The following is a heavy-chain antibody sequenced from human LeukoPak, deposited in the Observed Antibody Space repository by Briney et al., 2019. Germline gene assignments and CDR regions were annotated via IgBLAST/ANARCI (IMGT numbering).Heavy chain of an antibody. J-gene: IGHJ4*02. CDR3: ARIFGGYGDRKRTFDY. CDR2: INHSGST. CDR1: GGSFSGYY. Sequence: SETLSLTCAVYGGSFSGYYWSWIRQTPGKGLEWIGEINHSGSTNYNPSLKSRVTISVDTSKNQFSLKLSSVTAADTAVYYCARIFGGYGDRKRTFDYWGQGTLVTVSS. D-gene: IGHD4-17*01. V-gene: IGHV4-34*01.